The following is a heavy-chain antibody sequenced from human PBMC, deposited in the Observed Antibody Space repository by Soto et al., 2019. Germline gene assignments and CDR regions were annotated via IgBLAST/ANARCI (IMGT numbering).Heavy chain of an antibody. CDR2: IIPIFGTA. CDR1: GGTFSSYA. V-gene: IGHV1-69*06. J-gene: IGHJ6*02. Sequence: QVQLVQSGAEVKKPGSSVKVSCKASGGTFSSYAISWVRQAPGQGREWMGGIIPIFGTANYAQKFQGRVTITADKSTSTAYMELSSLRSEDTAVYYCARERIAAAGTPEDPMDVWGQGTTVTVSS. CDR3: ARERIAAAGTPEDPMDV. D-gene: IGHD6-13*01.